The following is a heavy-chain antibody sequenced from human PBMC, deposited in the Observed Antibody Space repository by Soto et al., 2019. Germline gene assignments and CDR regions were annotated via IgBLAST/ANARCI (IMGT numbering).Heavy chain of an antibody. D-gene: IGHD2-2*01. J-gene: IGHJ6*02. CDR2: IDPSDSYT. CDR3: ARHYLLSSTSLYYYYGMDV. CDR1: GYSFTSYW. V-gene: IGHV5-10-1*01. Sequence: PGESLKISCKGSGYSFTSYWISWVRQMPGKGLEWMGRIDPSDSYTNYSPSFQGHVTISADKSISTAYLQWSSLKTSDTAMYYCARHYLLSSTSLYYYYGMDVWGQGTTVTVSS.